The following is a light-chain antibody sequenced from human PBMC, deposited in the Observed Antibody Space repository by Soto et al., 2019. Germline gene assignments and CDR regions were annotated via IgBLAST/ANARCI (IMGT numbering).Light chain of an antibody. Sequence: DIQLTQSPSAVSASVGDRVTITCRASQGITSWLAWYQQKPGRAPKLLIYAASSLQSGVPSRFSGSGSGRDVTLTISSLQPEDFATYFCQQTSSFPLTFGGGTKVEIK. V-gene: IGKV1-12*01. CDR3: QQTSSFPLT. CDR1: QGITSW. CDR2: AAS. J-gene: IGKJ4*01.